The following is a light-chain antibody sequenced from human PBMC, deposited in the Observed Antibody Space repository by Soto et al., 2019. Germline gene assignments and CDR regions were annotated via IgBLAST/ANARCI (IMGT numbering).Light chain of an antibody. CDR3: QQYNKWPWT. Sequence: EIVMTQSPATLSVSPGERATLSCRASQSVRSNLAWYQKKPGQAPRLLIYGASTRATGIPVRFSGSGSGTEFTLIISSLQSEDFGVYYCQQYNKWPWTFGQGTKVEIK. V-gene: IGKV3-15*01. J-gene: IGKJ1*01. CDR2: GAS. CDR1: QSVRSN.